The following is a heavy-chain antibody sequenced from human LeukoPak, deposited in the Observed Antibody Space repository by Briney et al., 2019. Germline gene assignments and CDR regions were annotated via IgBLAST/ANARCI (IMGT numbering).Heavy chain of an antibody. Sequence: GGSLRLSCAASGFTFSSYSVTWVRQAPGKGLEWVAVISYDGRNKYYADSVKGRLTISRDNSKNTLYMQMNSLRAEDTAIYYCARPVYTSSWYDDYWGQGTLVTVSS. CDR1: GFTFSSYS. D-gene: IGHD6-13*01. CDR3: ARPVYTSSWYDDY. J-gene: IGHJ4*02. CDR2: ISYDGRNK. V-gene: IGHV3-30-3*01.